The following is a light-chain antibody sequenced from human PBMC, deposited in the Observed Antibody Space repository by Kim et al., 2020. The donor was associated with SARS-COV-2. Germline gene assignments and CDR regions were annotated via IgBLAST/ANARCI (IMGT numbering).Light chain of an antibody. CDR1: QDISNY. Sequence: DIQMTQSPSSLSASVGDRVTITCRASQDISNYLAWFQLKPGKANKLLIYAASALQPGVPSRFSGSGSGTDFTLTVTSLQPEDVATYYCQKCDSAPWTFGQGTKVDIK. V-gene: IGKV1-27*01. J-gene: IGKJ1*01. CDR3: QKCDSAPWT. CDR2: AAS.